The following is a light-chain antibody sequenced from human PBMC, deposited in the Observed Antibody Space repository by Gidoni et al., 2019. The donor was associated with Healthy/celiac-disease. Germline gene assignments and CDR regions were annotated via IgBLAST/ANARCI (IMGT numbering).Light chain of an antibody. CDR2: RNN. J-gene: IGLJ2*01. CDR1: SSNIGSNY. Sequence: QSVLTQPPSASGTPGQRGTISCSGSSSNIGSNYVYWYQQLPGTAPKLLIYRNNQRPSGVPDRFSGSKSGTSASLAISGLRSEDEADYYCAAWDDSLSGREVFGGGTKLTVL. V-gene: IGLV1-47*01. CDR3: AAWDDSLSGREV.